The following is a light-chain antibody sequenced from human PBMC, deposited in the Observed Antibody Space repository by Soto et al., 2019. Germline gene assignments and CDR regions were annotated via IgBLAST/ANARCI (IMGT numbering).Light chain of an antibody. Sequence: ETVLTQSPATLSLAPGGRATLSCRASQSVTNKLAWYQQKPGQAPSLLIYNASTRATGVPARFSGSGSGADFTLTVSTLEPEDSAVYYCQQRNNWPPTFGQGTKLDSK. CDR2: NAS. J-gene: IGKJ1*01. CDR1: QSVTNK. CDR3: QQRNNWPPT. V-gene: IGKV3-11*01.